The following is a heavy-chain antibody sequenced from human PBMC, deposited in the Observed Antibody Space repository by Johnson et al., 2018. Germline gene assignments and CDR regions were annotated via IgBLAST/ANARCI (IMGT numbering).Heavy chain of an antibody. CDR2: MNPTSDNT. V-gene: IGHV1-8*01. Sequence: QVQLVQSGAEVKKPGASVKVSYKASGYTLISFDINWVRQATGQGLEWMGCMNPTSDNTGYARNFQGRVTMTRNTSISTAYMELSSLRSEETAVIYCARGLIGSTSSLFQHWGQGNPVTVAS. J-gene: IGHJ1*01. CDR1: GYTLISFD. D-gene: IGHD2-2*01. CDR3: ARGLIGSTSSLFQH.